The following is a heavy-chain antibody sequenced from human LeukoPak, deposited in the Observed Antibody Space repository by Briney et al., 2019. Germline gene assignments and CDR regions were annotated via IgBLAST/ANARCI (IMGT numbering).Heavy chain of an antibody. CDR2: IKEDGSEK. Sequence: PGGSLRLSCAASGFTFSSFGMHWVRQAPGKGLEWVANIKEDGSEKYYVDSVRGRFTISRDNAKNSLYLYMNSLRAEDTAVYYCANRNWGLPFDYWGQGTLVTVSS. J-gene: IGHJ4*02. CDR3: ANRNWGLPFDY. V-gene: IGHV3-7*01. D-gene: IGHD7-27*01. CDR1: GFTFSSFG.